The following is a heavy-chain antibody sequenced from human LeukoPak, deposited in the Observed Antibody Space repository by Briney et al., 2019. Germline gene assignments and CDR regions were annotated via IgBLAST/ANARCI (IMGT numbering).Heavy chain of an antibody. Sequence: GGSLRLSCAASGFTFSGYNMNWVRQAPGKGLEWVSSITSTGTYTFYADSVKGRFTISRDNSKNTLYLQMNSLRAEDTAVYYCARGPSGYHNTGGQGTLVTVSS. D-gene: IGHD5-12*01. J-gene: IGHJ4*02. CDR1: GFTFSGYN. V-gene: IGHV3-21*01. CDR3: ARGPSGYHNT. CDR2: ITSTGTYT.